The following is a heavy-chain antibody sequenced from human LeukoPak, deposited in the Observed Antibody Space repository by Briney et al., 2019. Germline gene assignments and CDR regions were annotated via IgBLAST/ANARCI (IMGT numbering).Heavy chain of an antibody. CDR2: ISSSSTTI. Sequence: GGSLRLSCAASGFTFSSYSMMWVRQAPGKGLEWVSYISSSSTTIHYADSVKGRFTISRDNAKNSVYLQMNSLRAEDTAVYYCARDKVVGPSNFDYWGQGTLVTVSS. D-gene: IGHD1-26*01. CDR3: ARDKVVGPSNFDY. CDR1: GFTFSSYS. J-gene: IGHJ4*02. V-gene: IGHV3-48*01.